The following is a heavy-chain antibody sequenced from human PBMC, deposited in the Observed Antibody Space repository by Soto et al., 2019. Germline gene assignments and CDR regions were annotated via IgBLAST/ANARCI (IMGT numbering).Heavy chain of an antibody. CDR2: INPSGGST. CDR1: GYTFTSYG. V-gene: IGHV1-46*01. Sequence: GASVKVSCKASGYTFTSYGINWVRQAPGQGLEWMGIINPSGGSTSYAQKFQGRVTMTRDTSTSTVYMELSSLRSEDTAVYYCARDRAYDFWSGCFDYWGQGTLVTVSS. CDR3: ARDRAYDFWSGCFDY. J-gene: IGHJ4*02. D-gene: IGHD3-3*01.